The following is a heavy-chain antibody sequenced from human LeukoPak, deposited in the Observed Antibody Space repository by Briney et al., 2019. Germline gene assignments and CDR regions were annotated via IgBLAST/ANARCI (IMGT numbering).Heavy chain of an antibody. Sequence: SETLSLTCTVSGYSISSGYYWGWIRQPPGKGLEWIGYIYYSGSTNYNPSLKSRVTISVDTSKNQFSLKLSSVTAADTAVYYCARFIRYCSSTSCHRNFDYWGQGTLVTVSS. CDR3: ARFIRYCSSTSCHRNFDY. CDR2: IYYSGST. CDR1: GYSISSGYY. D-gene: IGHD2-2*02. J-gene: IGHJ4*02. V-gene: IGHV4-61*01.